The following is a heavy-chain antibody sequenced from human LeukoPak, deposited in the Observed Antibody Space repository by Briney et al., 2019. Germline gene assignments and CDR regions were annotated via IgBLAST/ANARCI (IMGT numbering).Heavy chain of an antibody. J-gene: IGHJ6*02. D-gene: IGHD4-17*01. V-gene: IGHV1-2*02. CDR1: GYTFTGYH. CDR3: ARTHDYGDYYGMDV. CDR2: INPNSGGT. Sequence: ASVKVSCKASGYTFTGYHIHWVRQAPGQGPEWMGWINPNSGGTNCAQKFQGRVTMTRDTSISTAYMELSRLRSDDTAVYYCARTHDYGDYYGMDVWGQGTTVTVSS.